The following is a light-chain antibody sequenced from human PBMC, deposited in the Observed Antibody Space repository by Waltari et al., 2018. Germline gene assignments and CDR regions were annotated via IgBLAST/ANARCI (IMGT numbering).Light chain of an antibody. CDR3: CSYADTYTAV. Sequence: QSALTQPRSVSGSPGQSVTISCNGTSSDVGGYYYVSWYQQHPGKAPKLILYDVTQRPSGVPGRFSGSKSGNTASLTISGLQAEDEADYYCCSYADTYTAVFGGGTKVTVL. CDR1: SSDVGGYYY. V-gene: IGLV2-11*01. J-gene: IGLJ3*02. CDR2: DVT.